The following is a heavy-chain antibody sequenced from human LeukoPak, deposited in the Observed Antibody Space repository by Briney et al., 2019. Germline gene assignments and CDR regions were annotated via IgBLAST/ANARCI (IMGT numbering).Heavy chain of an antibody. V-gene: IGHV3-48*03. CDR2: ISSSGSTI. Sequence: PGGSLRLSCAASGFTFSSYEMNWVRQAPGKGLEWVSYISSSGSTIYYADSVKGRFTISRDNAKNSLYLQMNSLRAEDTAVYYCARGFLEWSYYMDVWGKGTTVTVSS. J-gene: IGHJ6*03. CDR3: ARGFLEWSYYMDV. CDR1: GFTFSSYE. D-gene: IGHD3-3*01.